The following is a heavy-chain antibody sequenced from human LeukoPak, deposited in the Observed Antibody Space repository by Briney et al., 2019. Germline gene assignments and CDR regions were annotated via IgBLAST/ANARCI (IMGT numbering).Heavy chain of an antibody. J-gene: IGHJ4*02. CDR1: GFTFSSYG. Sequence: TGGSLRLSCAASGFTFSSYGMHWVRQAPGKGLEWVAVIWYDGSNKYYADSVKGRFTFSRDNSKNTLYLQMNSLRAEDTAVYYCARDTDYGDTYYFDYWGQGTLVTVSS. CDR2: IWYDGSNK. D-gene: IGHD4-17*01. CDR3: ARDTDYGDTYYFDY. V-gene: IGHV3-33*01.